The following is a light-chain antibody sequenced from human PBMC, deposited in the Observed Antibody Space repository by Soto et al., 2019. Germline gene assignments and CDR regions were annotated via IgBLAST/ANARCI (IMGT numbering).Light chain of an antibody. Sequence: IRMTQSPSTQSASVGDRVTITCRASQSIGNWLAWYQQKPGRAPQFLMYEASSLERGVPSRFSGSGSGTEFTLTISGLQPDDFATYYCQQYKNSPCTFGQGTKVEIK. J-gene: IGKJ2*02. CDR1: QSIGNW. V-gene: IGKV1-5*03. CDR2: EAS. CDR3: QQYKNSPCT.